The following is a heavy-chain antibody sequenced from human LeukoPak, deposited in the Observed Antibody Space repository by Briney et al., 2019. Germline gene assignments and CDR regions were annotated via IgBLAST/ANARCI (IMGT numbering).Heavy chain of an antibody. CDR3: ARYNGDYRAFDL. V-gene: IGHV3-33*01. J-gene: IGHJ3*01. D-gene: IGHD4-17*01. CDR2: ISYEGSLK. CDR1: GLSFSLSNYG. Sequence: GGSLRLSCATSGLSFSLSNYGMHWVRQAPGRGLEWVAVISYEGSLKYYADSVKGRFTISRDTSEKTLFLQMSSLRAEDTGVYYCARYNGDYRAFDLWGQGTMVSVSS.